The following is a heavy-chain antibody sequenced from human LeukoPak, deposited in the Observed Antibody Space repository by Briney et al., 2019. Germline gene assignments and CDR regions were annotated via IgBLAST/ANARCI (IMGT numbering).Heavy chain of an antibody. J-gene: IGHJ6*02. CDR3: TRDLAGLGV. Sequence: SQTLSLTCAIAGDSVFNNNAAWNWIRQSPSRGLEWLGRTYYRSKWYTDYAISVKSRITINPDTSKNQFSMQLNSVTPEDTALYYCTRDLAGLGVWGQGTTVTVPS. CDR1: GDSVFNNNAA. V-gene: IGHV6-1*01. CDR2: TYYRSKWYT.